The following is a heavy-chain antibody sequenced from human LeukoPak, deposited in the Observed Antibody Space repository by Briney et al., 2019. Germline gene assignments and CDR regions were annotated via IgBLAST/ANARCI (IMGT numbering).Heavy chain of an antibody. CDR1: GGSISSGGYY. Sequence: SETLSLTCTVSGGSISSGGYYWSWIRQHPGKGLEWIGYIYYSGSTYYNPSLKSRVTISVDTSKNQFSLKLSSVTAADTAVYYCARVPGRYYYDSSGYYGFDYWGQGTLVTVSS. CDR2: IYYSGST. V-gene: IGHV4-31*03. D-gene: IGHD3-22*01. CDR3: ARVPGRYYYDSSGYYGFDY. J-gene: IGHJ4*02.